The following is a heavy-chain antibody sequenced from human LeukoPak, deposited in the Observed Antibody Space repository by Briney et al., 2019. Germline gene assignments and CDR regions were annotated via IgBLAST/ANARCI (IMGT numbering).Heavy chain of an antibody. CDR3: AKARQPYSSSSGFDY. CDR2: ISGSGGST. D-gene: IGHD6-6*01. CDR1: GFTFSSYA. V-gene: IGHV3-23*01. Sequence: PGGSLRLSCAPSGFTFSSYAMSWVRQAPGKGLECVSAISGSGGSTHYADSVKGRFTISRDNSKNTLYLQMNSLRAEDTAVYYCAKARQPYSSSSGFDYWGQGTLVTVSS. J-gene: IGHJ4*02.